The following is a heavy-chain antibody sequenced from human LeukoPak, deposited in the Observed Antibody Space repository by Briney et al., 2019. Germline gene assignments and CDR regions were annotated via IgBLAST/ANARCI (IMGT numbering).Heavy chain of an antibody. D-gene: IGHD4-17*01. CDR1: GYTFTSYY. V-gene: IGHV1-46*01. J-gene: IGHJ5*02. Sequence: ASVKVSCKASGYTFTSYYMHWVRQAPGQGLEWMGIINPSGGSTSYAQKFQGRVTMTRDTSTSTVYMELISLRSEDTAVYYCARSGYGDYEWFDPWGQGTLVTVSS. CDR3: ARSGYGDYEWFDP. CDR2: INPSGGST.